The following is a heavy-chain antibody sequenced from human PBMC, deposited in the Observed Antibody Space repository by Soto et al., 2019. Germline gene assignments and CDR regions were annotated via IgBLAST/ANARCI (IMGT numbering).Heavy chain of an antibody. CDR1: GSTFSNYT. D-gene: IGHD4-17*01. Sequence: QVQLVQSGAEVKKPGSSVKVSCKASGSTFSNYTISWVRQAPGQGLEWMGRIIPILGVANYAQKFQGRVTITADKSTNTVDMEMSSLRSEDTAVYYCERVAEMGTVTKGFYYYMDVWGEGTTVTVSS. J-gene: IGHJ6*03. V-gene: IGHV1-69*02. CDR2: IIPILGVA. CDR3: ERVAEMGTVTKGFYYYMDV.